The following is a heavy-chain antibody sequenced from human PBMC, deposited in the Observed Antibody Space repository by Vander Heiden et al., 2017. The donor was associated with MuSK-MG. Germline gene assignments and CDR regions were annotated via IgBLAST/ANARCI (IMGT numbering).Heavy chain of an antibody. D-gene: IGHD3-10*01. CDR2: ISSSSSYT. J-gene: IGHJ4*01. Sequence: QVQLVESGGGLVKPGGSLRLSCAASGFPFSDYYMSWIRQAPGKGLEWVSYISSSSSYTNYADSVKGRFTISRDNAKNSRYLKMNSLRAEETAVYYCARANYDGSGSYYYFDYWGHGTLVTVSS. CDR3: ARANYDGSGSYYYFDY. V-gene: IGHV3-11*06. CDR1: GFPFSDYY.